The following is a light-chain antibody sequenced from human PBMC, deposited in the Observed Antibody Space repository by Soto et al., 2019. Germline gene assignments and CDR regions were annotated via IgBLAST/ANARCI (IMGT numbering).Light chain of an antibody. CDR1: TGAVTSGHY. V-gene: IGLV7-46*01. CDR3: LISYSGARHVV. CDR2: DTS. J-gene: IGLJ2*01. Sequence: QAVVTQEPSLTVSPGGTVTLTCGSSTGAVTSGHYPYWFQQKPGQAPRTLIYDTSNKHSWTPARFSGSLLGGKAALTLSGAQPEDEAEYHCLISYSGARHVVFGGGTQLTVL.